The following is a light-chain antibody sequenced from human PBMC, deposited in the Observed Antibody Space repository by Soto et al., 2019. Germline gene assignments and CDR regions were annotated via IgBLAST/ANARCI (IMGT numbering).Light chain of an antibody. V-gene: IGLV2-11*01. CDR1: STDVGGYNY. J-gene: IGLJ1*01. CDR3: QSYDSSLSGYV. Sequence: QSALTQPRSVSGSPGQSVTISCTGTSTDVGGYNYLSWYRHHPGKAPKLMIYGNSNRPSGVPDRFSGSKSGTSASLAITGLQAEDEADYYCQSYDSSLSGYVFGTGTKVTVL. CDR2: GNS.